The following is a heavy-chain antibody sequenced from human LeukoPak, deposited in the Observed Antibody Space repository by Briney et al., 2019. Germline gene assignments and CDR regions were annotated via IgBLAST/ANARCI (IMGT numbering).Heavy chain of an antibody. CDR1: GFTFSSYG. D-gene: IGHD3-22*01. V-gene: IGHV3-23*01. CDR3: AKKGSGYYYDGRDYFDY. CDR2: ISGSGGST. Sequence: GGSLRLSCAASGFTFSSYGMTWVRQAPGKGLQWVSGISGSGGSTYYADSVKGRFTISRDNSKNTLYVQMNSLRAEDTAVYYCAKKGSGYYYDGRDYFDYWGQGTLVTVSS. J-gene: IGHJ4*02.